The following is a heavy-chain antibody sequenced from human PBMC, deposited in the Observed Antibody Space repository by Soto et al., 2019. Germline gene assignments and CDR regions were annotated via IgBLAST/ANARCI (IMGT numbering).Heavy chain of an antibody. V-gene: IGHV4-39*01. CDR2: IYYSGST. CDR1: GGSISSSSYY. CDR3: ARREYSGYGYFDY. J-gene: IGHJ4*02. D-gene: IGHD5-12*01. Sequence: PSETLSLTCTVSGGSISSSSYYWGWIRQPPGKGLEWIGSIYYSGSTYYNPSLKSRVTISVDTSKNQFSLKLSSVTAADTAVYYCARREYSGYGYFDYWGQGTLVTVSS.